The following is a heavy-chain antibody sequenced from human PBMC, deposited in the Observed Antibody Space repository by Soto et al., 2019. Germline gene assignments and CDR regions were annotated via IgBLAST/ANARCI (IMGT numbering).Heavy chain of an antibody. CDR1: GGSISSYY. Sequence: SETLSLTCTVSGGSISSYYWSWIRQPPGKGLEWIGYIYYSGSTNYNPSLKTRVTISVDTSKNQFSLKRSSVTAADTAVYYCARHSGYDFWSGYYYWGQGTLVTVSS. V-gene: IGHV4-59*08. D-gene: IGHD3-3*01. J-gene: IGHJ4*02. CDR3: ARHSGYDFWSGYYY. CDR2: IYYSGST.